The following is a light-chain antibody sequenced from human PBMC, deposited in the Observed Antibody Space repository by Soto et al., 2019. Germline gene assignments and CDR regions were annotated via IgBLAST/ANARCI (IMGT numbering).Light chain of an antibody. CDR3: QQTYDTLFS. J-gene: IGKJ3*01. CDR2: ATV. V-gene: IGKV1-39*01. CDR1: QTISRY. Sequence: DISLTQSPSSLSASVGDSVTITCRASQTISRYLNWYQQRPGKAPSLLIYATVNLQTGVPSRFSGRGSGTEFTLSITGLQPEDFATYYCQQTYDTLFSFGPGTTLDLK.